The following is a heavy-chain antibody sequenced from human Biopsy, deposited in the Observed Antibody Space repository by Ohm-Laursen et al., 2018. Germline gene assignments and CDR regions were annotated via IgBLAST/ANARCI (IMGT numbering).Heavy chain of an antibody. CDR1: GYMFLRYY. Sequence: ASVKVSCKASGYMFLRYYIHWARQAPGKGLEWMGIIAPRGSDATYAQKFQSRLIMTTDTSTATVYMQLGNLTSEDTAVYFCARDRIELEATPTNADYYYFGMDVWGQGTTVTVS. V-gene: IGHV1-46*01. CDR2: IAPRGSDA. J-gene: IGHJ6*02. CDR3: ARDRIELEATPTNADYYYFGMDV. D-gene: IGHD1-26*01.